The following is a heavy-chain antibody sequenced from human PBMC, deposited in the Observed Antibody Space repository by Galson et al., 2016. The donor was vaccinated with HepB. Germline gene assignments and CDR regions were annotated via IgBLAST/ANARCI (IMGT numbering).Heavy chain of an antibody. CDR2: ISGGGGRT. J-gene: IGHJ4*02. CDR1: GFTFSSYA. CDR3: AKGSALWFGESLDY. D-gene: IGHD3-10*01. Sequence: SLRLSCAASGFTFSSYAMRWVRPAPGKGLEWVSAISGGGGRTYYADSVKGRFTISRDNSKNTLYLQMNSLRVEDTAVYYCAKGSALWFGESLDYWGQGTLVTVSS. V-gene: IGHV3-23*01.